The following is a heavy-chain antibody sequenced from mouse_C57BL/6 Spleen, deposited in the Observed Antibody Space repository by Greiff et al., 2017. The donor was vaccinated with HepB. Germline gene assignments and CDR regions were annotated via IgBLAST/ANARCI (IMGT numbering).Heavy chain of an antibody. J-gene: IGHJ4*01. Sequence: EVQLQQSGPELVKPGASVKISCKASGYTFTDYYMNWVKQSHGKSLEWIGDINPNNGGTSYNQKFKGKATLTVDKSSSTAYMELRSLTSEDSAVYYCARQRRPYYYAMEDGGQGTSVTVAS. CDR3: ARQRRPYYYAMED. CDR2: INPNNGGT. CDR1: GYTFTDYY. V-gene: IGHV1-26*01. D-gene: IGHD3-2*02.